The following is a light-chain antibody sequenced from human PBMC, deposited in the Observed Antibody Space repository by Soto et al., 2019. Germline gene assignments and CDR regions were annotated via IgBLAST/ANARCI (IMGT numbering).Light chain of an antibody. V-gene: IGLV2-8*01. J-gene: IGLJ2*01. CDR3: CLYAGSNNFVL. Sequence: QSALTQPPSASGSPGQSVTISCTGTSSDVGYYNYVSWYQQHPGKAPKLMIYEVTKRPSGVPDRFSGSKSGNTASLTVSGLQAEDEADYYCCLYAGSNNFVLFGGGTKLTVL. CDR2: EVT. CDR1: SSDVGYYNY.